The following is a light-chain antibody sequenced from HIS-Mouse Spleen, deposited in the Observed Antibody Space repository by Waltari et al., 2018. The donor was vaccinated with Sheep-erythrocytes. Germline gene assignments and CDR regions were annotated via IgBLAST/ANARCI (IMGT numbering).Light chain of an antibody. Sequence: QSVLTQPPSASGTPGQRVTISCSGSSSNIGSNTVNWYQQLPGTAPKLRFYSNNQRASGVTDRFSGSKSGTSASLAISGLQSEEEADYYCAAWDDSLNGVVFGGGTKLTVL. J-gene: IGLJ2*01. V-gene: IGLV1-44*01. CDR2: SNN. CDR1: SSNIGSNT. CDR3: AAWDDSLNGVV.